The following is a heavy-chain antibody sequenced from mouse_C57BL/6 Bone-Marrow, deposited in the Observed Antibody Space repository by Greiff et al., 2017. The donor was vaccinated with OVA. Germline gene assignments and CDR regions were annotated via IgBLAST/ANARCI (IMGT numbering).Heavy chain of an antibody. CDR3: TRGWFAY. CDR1: GYTFTSYW. CDR2: IYPGNSDT. V-gene: IGHV1-5*01. Sequence: EVQGVESGTVLARPGASVKMSCKTSGYTFTSYWMHWVKQRPGQGLEWIGAIYPGNSDTSYNQKFKGKAKLTAVTSASTAYMERSSLTNEDAAVYYCTRGWFAYGGQGTLVTVSA. J-gene: IGHJ3*01.